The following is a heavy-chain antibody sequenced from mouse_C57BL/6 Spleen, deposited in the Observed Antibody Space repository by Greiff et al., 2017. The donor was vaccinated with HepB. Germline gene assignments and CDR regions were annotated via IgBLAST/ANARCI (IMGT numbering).Heavy chain of an antibody. Sequence: QVQLQQSGAELVRPGASVKLSCKASGYTFTDYYINWVKQRPGQGLEWIARIYPGSGNTYYNEKFKGKATLTAEKSSSTAYMQLSSLTSEDSAVYFCARQGIITTVVRDYFDYWGQGTTLTVSS. CDR2: IYPGSGNT. CDR1: GYTFTDYY. V-gene: IGHV1-76*01. CDR3: ARQGIITTVVRDYFDY. J-gene: IGHJ2*01. D-gene: IGHD1-1*01.